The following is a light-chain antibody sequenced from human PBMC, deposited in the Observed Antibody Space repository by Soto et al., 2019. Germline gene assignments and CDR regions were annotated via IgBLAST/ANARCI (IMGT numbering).Light chain of an antibody. J-gene: IGLJ1*01. V-gene: IGLV2-14*01. CDR1: SSDVGGYNY. CDR3: SSYTSSNTPYV. Sequence: QSVLTQPASVSGSPGQSITISCTGTSSDVGGYNYVSWYQQHPGNAPKLMIYEVTNRPSGVSNRFSGSKSGNTASLTISGLQAEDEADYYCSSYTSSNTPYVVGTGTKVTVL. CDR2: EVT.